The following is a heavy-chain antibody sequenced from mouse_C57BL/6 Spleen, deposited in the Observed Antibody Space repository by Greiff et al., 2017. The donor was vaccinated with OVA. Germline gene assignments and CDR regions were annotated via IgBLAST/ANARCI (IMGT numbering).Heavy chain of an antibody. J-gene: IGHJ2*01. Sequence: QVQLQQPGAELVKPGASVKMSCKASGYTFTSYWITWVKQRPGQGLEWIGDIYPGSGGTSYNEKFKGKATLTVDTSSSTAYMQLSSLTSEDSAVYYCARRDCYSFDYWGQGTTLTVSS. CDR1: GYTFTSYW. CDR3: ARRDCYSFDY. CDR2: IYPGSGGT. V-gene: IGHV1-55*01.